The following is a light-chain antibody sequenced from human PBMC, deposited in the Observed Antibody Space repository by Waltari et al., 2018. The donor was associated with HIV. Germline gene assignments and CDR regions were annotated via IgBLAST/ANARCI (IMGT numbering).Light chain of an antibody. Sequence: DVQMTQSPASVPASLGDTATITCRASQGVGSWLAWYQHKSGKAPKLLIRAASSLQSGVPSRFSGSGSGTDFTLTISGLQPEDCATYYCQQANTFPRTFGPGTKVDIK. V-gene: IGKV1-12*01. CDR3: QQANTFPRT. J-gene: IGKJ3*01. CDR1: QGVGSW. CDR2: AAS.